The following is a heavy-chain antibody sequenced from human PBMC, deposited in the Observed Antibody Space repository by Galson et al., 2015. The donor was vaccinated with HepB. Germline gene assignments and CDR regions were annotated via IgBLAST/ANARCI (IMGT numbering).Heavy chain of an antibody. Sequence: SLRLSCAASGPSFTRYAMTWVRQAPGKGLEWVSSITSSGGNSYYTDSVKGRLTVSRDNSKNTLLLQLHSLRAEDKAMYFCAKDGIMVANNPYHFHYWGQGTLVTVSS. CDR2: ITSSGGNS. V-gene: IGHV3-23*01. CDR3: AKDGIMVANNPYHFHY. CDR1: GPSFTRYA. J-gene: IGHJ4*02. D-gene: IGHD2-15*01.